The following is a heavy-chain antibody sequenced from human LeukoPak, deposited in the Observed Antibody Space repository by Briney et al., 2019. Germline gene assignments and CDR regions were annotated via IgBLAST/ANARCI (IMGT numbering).Heavy chain of an antibody. CDR2: ISSSGSTI. V-gene: IGHV3-48*03. CDR3: ARTPGGRGYCGGDCFTFDF. J-gene: IGHJ4*02. Sequence: GGSLRLSCAASGFTFSSYEMNWVRQAPGKGLEWVSYISSSGSTIYYADSVKGRFTISRDNAKNSLYLQMNSLRAEDTAVYYCARTPGGRGYCGGDCFTFDFWGQGTLVTVSS. CDR1: GFTFSSYE. D-gene: IGHD2-21*02.